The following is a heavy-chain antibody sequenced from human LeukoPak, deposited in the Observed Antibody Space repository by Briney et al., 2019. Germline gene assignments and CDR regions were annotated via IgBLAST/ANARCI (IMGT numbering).Heavy chain of an antibody. V-gene: IGHV4-30-4*01. D-gene: IGHD3-22*01. CDR1: GGSISSGDYY. Sequence: PSETLSLTCTVSGGSISSGDYYWSWIRQPPGKGLEWIGYIYYSGSTYYNPSLKSRVTISVDTSKNQFPLKLSSVTAADTAVYYCARVPLDSSGPHDYWGQGTLVTVSS. CDR2: IYYSGST. CDR3: ARVPLDSSGPHDY. J-gene: IGHJ4*02.